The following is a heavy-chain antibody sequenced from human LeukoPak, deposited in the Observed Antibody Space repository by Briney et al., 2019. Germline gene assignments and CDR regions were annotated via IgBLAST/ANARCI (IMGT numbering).Heavy chain of an antibody. Sequence: SETLSLTCAVYGGSFSGYYWSWIRQPPGKGLEWIGEINHSGSTNYNPSLKSRVIISVDTSKNQFSLKLSSVTAADTAVYYCAREVIAVAIRGVDYWGQGTLVTVSS. V-gene: IGHV4-34*01. CDR1: GGSFSGYY. CDR3: AREVIAVAIRGVDY. D-gene: IGHD6-19*01. CDR2: INHSGST. J-gene: IGHJ4*02.